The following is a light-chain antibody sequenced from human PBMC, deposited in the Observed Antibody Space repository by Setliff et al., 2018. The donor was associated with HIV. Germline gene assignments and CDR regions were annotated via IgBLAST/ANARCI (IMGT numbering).Light chain of an antibody. CDR1: SSNIGAGYD. V-gene: IGLV1-40*01. CDR3: SSYTSSGTPYV. J-gene: IGLJ1*01. CDR2: SNT. Sequence: QSVLTQPPSVSGAPGQRVTISCTGSSSNIGAGYDVHWYQQLPGTAPKLLIYSNTNRPSGVPDRFSGSKSGTSASLAFTGLQAEDEADYYCSSYTSSGTPYVFGTGTKVTVL.